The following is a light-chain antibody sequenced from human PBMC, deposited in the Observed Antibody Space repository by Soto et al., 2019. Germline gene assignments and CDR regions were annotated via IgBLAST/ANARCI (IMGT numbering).Light chain of an antibody. CDR2: DVS. Sequence: QSVLTQPASVSGSPGQSITISCTGTSSDVGGYNYVSWYQQHPGKAPKLMIYDVSNRPSGVSSRFSGSKSGNTASPTISGLQAEDEADYYCSSYTSSSTLFGTGTKVTVL. V-gene: IGLV2-14*01. J-gene: IGLJ1*01. CDR1: SSDVGGYNY. CDR3: SSYTSSSTL.